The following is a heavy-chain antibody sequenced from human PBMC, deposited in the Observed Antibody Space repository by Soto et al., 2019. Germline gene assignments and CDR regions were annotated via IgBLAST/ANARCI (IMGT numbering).Heavy chain of an antibody. CDR3: AKKLGFYSGYDSDFDY. V-gene: IGHV3-30*18. Sequence: PGGSLRLSCAASGFTFSSYGMHWVRQAPGKGLEWVAVISYDGSNKYYADSVKGRFTISRDNSKNTLYLQMNSLRAEDTAVYYCAKKLGFYSGYDSDFDYWGQGTLVTVSS. CDR1: GFTFSSYG. D-gene: IGHD5-12*01. CDR2: ISYDGSNK. J-gene: IGHJ4*02.